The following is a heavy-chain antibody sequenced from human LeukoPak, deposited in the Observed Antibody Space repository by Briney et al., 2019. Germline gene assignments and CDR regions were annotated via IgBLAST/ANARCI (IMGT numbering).Heavy chain of an antibody. Sequence: GASVKVSCKASGGTFSSYAISWVRQAPGQGLEWMGGTIPIFGTANYAQKFQGRVTITADESTSTAYMELSSLRSEDTAVYYCARVNVVVNYYYYYMDVWGKGTTVTVSS. V-gene: IGHV1-69*13. D-gene: IGHD2-2*01. J-gene: IGHJ6*03. CDR3: ARVNVVVNYYYYYMDV. CDR2: TIPIFGTA. CDR1: GGTFSSYA.